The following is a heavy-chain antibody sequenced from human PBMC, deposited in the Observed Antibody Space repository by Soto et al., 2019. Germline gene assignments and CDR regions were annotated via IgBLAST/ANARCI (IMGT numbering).Heavy chain of an antibody. CDR3: ARYNWNDLLDP. CDR2: ISAYNGNT. J-gene: IGHJ5*02. V-gene: IGHV1-18*01. Sequence: ASVKVSCKASGYTFTIYGIIWVRQAPGQGLEWMGWISAYNGNTNYAQKLQGRVTMTTDTSTSTAYMELRSLRSDDTAVYYCARYNWNDLLDPWGQGTLVTVSS. D-gene: IGHD1-20*01. CDR1: GYTFTIYG.